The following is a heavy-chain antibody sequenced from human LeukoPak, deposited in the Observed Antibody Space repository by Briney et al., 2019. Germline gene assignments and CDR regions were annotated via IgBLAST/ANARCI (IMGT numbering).Heavy chain of an antibody. D-gene: IGHD6-19*01. J-gene: IGHJ4*02. CDR1: NGSLSSYY. Sequence: PSETLSLTCVVSNGSLSSYYWSWIRQSPEKGLEWIGEISHRGSTNYNPSFQSRVTISVDTSKNHFSLKLTSVSAADTAVYYCARGRSTGWFLAHYFDNWGQATLVTVSS. V-gene: IGHV4-34*01. CDR3: ARGRSTGWFLAHYFDN. CDR2: ISHRGST.